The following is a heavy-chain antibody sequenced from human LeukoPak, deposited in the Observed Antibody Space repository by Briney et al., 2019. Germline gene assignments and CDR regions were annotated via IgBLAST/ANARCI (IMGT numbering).Heavy chain of an antibody. CDR2: INPNCGGT. CDR1: GYTFTGYY. J-gene: IGHJ4*02. CDR3: ARVGFIAGTFDY. D-gene: IGHD6-13*01. Sequence: ASVKVSCKASGYTFTGYYMHWVRQAPGQGLEWMGWINPNCGGTNYAQKFQGRVTMTRDTSISTAYMELSRLRSDDTAVYYCARVGFIAGTFDYWGQGTLVTVSS. V-gene: IGHV1-2*02.